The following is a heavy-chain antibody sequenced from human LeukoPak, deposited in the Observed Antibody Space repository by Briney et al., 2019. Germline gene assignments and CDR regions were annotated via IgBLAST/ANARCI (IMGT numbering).Heavy chain of an antibody. V-gene: IGHV3-15*01. CDR2: IKSETDGGTT. J-gene: IGHJ4*02. CDR1: GFIFSNAW. D-gene: IGHD1/OR15-1a*01. CDR3: TTNKDS. Sequence: GGSLRLSCAASGFIFSNAWMSWVRQAPGKGLGWVGRIKSETDGGTTDYAAPVKGRFTISRDDSKSTLFLQMNSLISEDTAVYYCTTNKDSWGQGTLVTVSS.